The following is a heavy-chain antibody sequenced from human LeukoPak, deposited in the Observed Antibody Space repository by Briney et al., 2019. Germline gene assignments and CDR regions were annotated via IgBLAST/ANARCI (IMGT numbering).Heavy chain of an antibody. CDR2: IYSGGST. CDR1: GFTVSSNY. V-gene: IGHV3-53*01. D-gene: IGHD1-26*01. CDR3: ARDGEELLPGAFDI. Sequence: GGSLRLSCAASGFTVSSNYMSWVRQAPGKGLEWVSVIYSGGSTYYADSVKGRFTISRDNSKDTLYLQMNSLRAEDTAVYYCARDGEELLPGAFDIWGQGTMVTVSS. J-gene: IGHJ3*02.